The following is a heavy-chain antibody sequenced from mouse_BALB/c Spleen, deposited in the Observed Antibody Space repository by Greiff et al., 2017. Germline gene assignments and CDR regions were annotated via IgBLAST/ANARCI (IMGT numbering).Heavy chain of an antibody. CDR2: IYPGDGDT. CDR3: ARKVSTAKYFDY. Sequence: VQLQQSGPELVKPGASVKISCKASGYAFSSSWMNWVKQRPGQGLEWIGRIYPGDGDTNYNGKFKGKATLTADKSSSTAYMQLSSLTSVDSAVYFCARKVSTAKYFDYWGQGTTLTVSS. V-gene: IGHV1-82*01. D-gene: IGHD1-2*01. J-gene: IGHJ2*01. CDR1: GYAFSSSW.